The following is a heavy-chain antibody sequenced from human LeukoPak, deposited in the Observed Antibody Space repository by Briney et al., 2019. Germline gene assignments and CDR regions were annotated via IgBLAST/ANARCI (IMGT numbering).Heavy chain of an antibody. CDR1: GFTFSSYG. V-gene: IGHV3-30*18. J-gene: IGHJ4*02. D-gene: IGHD3-22*01. CDR3: AKRQDFHDSTGYPNIDY. Sequence: PGRSLRLSCAASGFTFSSYGMHWVRQAPGKGLEWVAVISYDGSNKYYADSVKGRFTISRDNSKNTLFLQMSSLRAEGTGLYYCAKRQDFHDSTGYPNIDYWGQGTLVTVSS. CDR2: ISYDGSNK.